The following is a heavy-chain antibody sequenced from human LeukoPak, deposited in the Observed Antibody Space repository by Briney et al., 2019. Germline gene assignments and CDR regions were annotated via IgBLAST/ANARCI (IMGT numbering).Heavy chain of an antibody. CDR2: MHHSGSS. CDR3: ARRSQPCDY. V-gene: IGHV4-30-4*01. Sequence: SETLSLTCTVSGGSISSGDYYWSWIRQPPGKGLEWIGHMHHSGSSYYNPSLKSRVTISVDTSKNQVSLKLSSVTAADTALYYCARRSQPCDYGGQGTLVTVSS. CDR1: GGSISSGDYY. J-gene: IGHJ4*02.